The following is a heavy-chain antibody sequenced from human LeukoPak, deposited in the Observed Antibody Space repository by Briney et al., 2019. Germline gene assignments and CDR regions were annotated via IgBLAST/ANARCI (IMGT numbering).Heavy chain of an antibody. V-gene: IGHV3-21*01. Sequence: GGSLRLSCAASGFTFSSYSMNWVRQAPGKGLEWVSFISSSSSYIYYADSVKGRFTISRDNAKNSLYLQMNSLRAEDTAVYYCARVFWSGYCSPYYFDYWGQGTLVTVSS. CDR1: GFTFSSYS. J-gene: IGHJ4*02. CDR2: ISSSSSYI. D-gene: IGHD3-3*01. CDR3: ARVFWSGYCSPYYFDY.